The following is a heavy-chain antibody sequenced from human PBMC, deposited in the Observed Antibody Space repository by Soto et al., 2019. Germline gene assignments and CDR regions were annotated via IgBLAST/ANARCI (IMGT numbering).Heavy chain of an antibody. Sequence: GGSLRLSCAASGFTFSTYAMHWVRQAPGKGKQYVSAISSNGCSTYYANTVKGRFTISRDNSKNTLYLQMGSLRAEDMAVYYFARAPPITYYYGSGSYPLYYYYYMDVWGKGT. J-gene: IGHJ6*03. CDR3: ARAPPITYYYGSGSYPLYYYYYMDV. CDR2: ISSNGCST. D-gene: IGHD3-10*01. CDR1: GFTFSTYA. V-gene: IGHV3-64*01.